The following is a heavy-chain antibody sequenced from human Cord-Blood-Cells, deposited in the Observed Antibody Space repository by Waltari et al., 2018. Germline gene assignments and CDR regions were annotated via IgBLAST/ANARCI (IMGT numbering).Heavy chain of an antibody. Sequence: QVQLQESGPGLVKPSETLSLTCAVSGYSISSGYYWGWIRKPPGKGLEWIGSIYHSGSTYYNPALNSRVTITVDTSKNQFSLKLSSVNAADTAVYYCVSIPKRGWNYFDSWGQGTLVTVSS. CDR3: VSIPKRGWNYFDS. J-gene: IGHJ4*02. CDR1: GYSISSGYY. V-gene: IGHV4-38-2*01. D-gene: IGHD3-3*01. CDR2: IYHSGST.